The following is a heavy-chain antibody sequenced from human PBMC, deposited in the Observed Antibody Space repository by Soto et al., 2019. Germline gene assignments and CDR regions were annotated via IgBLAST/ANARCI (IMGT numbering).Heavy chain of an antibody. V-gene: IGHV1-69*06. Sequence: SVKVSCKASGGTFSSYAISWVRQAPGQGLEWMGGIIPIFGTANYAQKFQGRVTITADKSTSTAYMELSSLRSEDTAVYYCARTVSSSPPYYYYYGMDVWGQGTTVTVSS. D-gene: IGHD6-6*01. CDR1: GGTFSSYA. J-gene: IGHJ6*02. CDR3: ARTVSSSPPYYYYYGMDV. CDR2: IIPIFGTA.